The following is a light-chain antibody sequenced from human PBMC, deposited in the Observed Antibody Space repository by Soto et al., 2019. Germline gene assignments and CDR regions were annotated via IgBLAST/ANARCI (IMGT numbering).Light chain of an antibody. CDR1: QDISSY. CDR3: QQYDDLPIT. Sequence: AIRMTQSPSSFSASTGDRVTITCRASQDISSYLAWYQQKPGKALKLLIYDASNLHPGVPSRFRGSGSGTEFSFNITSLQPEDVATYYCQQYDDLPITFGQGTRLKIK. V-gene: IGKV1-8*01. CDR2: DAS. J-gene: IGKJ5*01.